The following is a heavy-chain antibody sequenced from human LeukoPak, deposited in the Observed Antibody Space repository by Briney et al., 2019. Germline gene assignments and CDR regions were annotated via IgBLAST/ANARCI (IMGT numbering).Heavy chain of an antibody. V-gene: IGHV6-1*01. CDR2: KYYRSKWYN. CDR1: GDSVSSNSAA. J-gene: IGHJ4*02. Sequence: SQTLSLTCAISGDSVSSNSAAWNWIRQSPSRGLEWLGRKYYRSKWYNDYAVSVKTRITINPDTSKNQFSLQLNSVTPEDTAVYYCARASHQYYYDSSGYYYFDYWGQGTLVTVSS. D-gene: IGHD3-22*01. CDR3: ARASHQYYYDSSGYYYFDY.